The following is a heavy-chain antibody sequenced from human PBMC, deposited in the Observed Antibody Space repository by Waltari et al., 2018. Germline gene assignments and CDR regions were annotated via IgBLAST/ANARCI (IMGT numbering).Heavy chain of an antibody. CDR1: GGSFSGYY. D-gene: IGHD5-12*01. J-gene: IGHJ4*02. CDR3: ARGGVEMATTKQDYFDY. V-gene: IGHV4-34*01. Sequence: VQLPQWGAGLLKPSETLSLTCAVYGGSFSGYYWSWIRRPPGKGLEWIGEINHSGSTNYNPSLKSRVTISVDTSKDQCSLKLSSVTAADTAVYYCARGGVEMATTKQDYFDYWGQGTLVTVSS. CDR2: INHSGST.